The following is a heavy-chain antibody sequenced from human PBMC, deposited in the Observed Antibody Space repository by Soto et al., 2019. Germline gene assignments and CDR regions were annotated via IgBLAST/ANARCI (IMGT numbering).Heavy chain of an antibody. CDR3: ARGNYDFWSGYLINWFDP. J-gene: IGHJ5*02. D-gene: IGHD3-3*01. Sequence: QVQLVESGGGVVQPGRSLRLSCAASGFTFSSYAMHWVRQAPGKGLEWVAVISYDGSNKYYADSVKGRFTISRDNSKNTLYLQMNSLRAEDTAVYYCARGNYDFWSGYLINWFDPWGQGTLVTVSS. V-gene: IGHV3-30-3*01. CDR1: GFTFSSYA. CDR2: ISYDGSNK.